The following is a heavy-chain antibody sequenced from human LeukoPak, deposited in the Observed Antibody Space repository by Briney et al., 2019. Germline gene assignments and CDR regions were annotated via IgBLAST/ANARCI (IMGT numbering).Heavy chain of an antibody. J-gene: IGHJ4*02. V-gene: IGHV3-7*01. CDR1: GFTFRHYW. CDR3: SSYNWNFLKDY. D-gene: IGHD1-7*01. Sequence: PGGSLRLSCAASGFTFRHYWMTWVPQAPGKGLEGVANIKENGGEKYYVDSMKGRFTISRDNAKNSLYLQMNSLRAEDTAVFYCSSYNWNFLKDYWGQGTLVTVSS. CDR2: IKENGGEK.